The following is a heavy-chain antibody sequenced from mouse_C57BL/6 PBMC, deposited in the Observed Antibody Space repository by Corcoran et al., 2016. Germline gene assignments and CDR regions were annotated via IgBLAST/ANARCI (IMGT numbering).Heavy chain of an antibody. CDR1: GYTFTDYY. CDR2: IYPGSGNT. CDR3: ARGGYYDYSWFAY. D-gene: IGHD2-4*01. Sequence: QVQLKQSGAELVRPGASVKLSCKASGYTFTDYYINWVKQRPGQGLEWIARIYPGSGNTYYNEKFKGKATLTAEKSSSTAYMQLSSLTSEDSAVYFCARGGYYDYSWFAYWGQGTLVTVS. V-gene: IGHV1-76*01. J-gene: IGHJ3*01.